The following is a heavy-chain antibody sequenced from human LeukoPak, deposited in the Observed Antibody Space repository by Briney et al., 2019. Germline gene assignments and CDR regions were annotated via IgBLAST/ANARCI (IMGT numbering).Heavy chain of an antibody. Sequence: RGSLRLSHAGSGFNFSDYGMDWVRQAPGKGLEWVAVITDDGSDKYYADSVKGRFSISRDNSKNTLYLQMNSLRREDTAIYYCAKVGGRSWFYFDNWGQGTVVTVSS. V-gene: IGHV3-30*18. CDR3: AKVGGRSWFYFDN. D-gene: IGHD6-13*01. J-gene: IGHJ4*02. CDR2: ITDDGSDK. CDR1: GFNFSDYG.